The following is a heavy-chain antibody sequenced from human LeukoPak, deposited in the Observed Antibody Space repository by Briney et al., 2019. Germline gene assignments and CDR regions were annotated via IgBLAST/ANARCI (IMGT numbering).Heavy chain of an antibody. CDR1: GFIVSSHY. D-gene: IGHD3-10*01. CDR3: ARGGEDSPLWFEPNQFHFDY. Sequence: GGSLRLSCAASGFIVSSHYISWVRQRPGKGLEWVSAIYSGGTTFYADSVKGRFTISRDNSKNTVFLQMNTLRAEDTAVYYCARGGEDSPLWFEPNQFHFDYWGQGALVTVSS. V-gene: IGHV3-53*01. CDR2: IYSGGTT. J-gene: IGHJ4*02.